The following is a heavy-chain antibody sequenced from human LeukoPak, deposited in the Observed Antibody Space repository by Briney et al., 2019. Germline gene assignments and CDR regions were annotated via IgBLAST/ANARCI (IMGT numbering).Heavy chain of an antibody. Sequence: SVKVSCKASGGTFSSYAISWVRQAPGQGLEWMGGIIPIFGTANYAQKFQGRVTITADESTSTAYMELSSLRSEDTAVYYCARGSSSWYAFDYWGQGTLVTVSS. J-gene: IGHJ4*02. D-gene: IGHD6-13*01. CDR2: IIPIFGTA. CDR3: ARGSSSWYAFDY. CDR1: GGTFSSYA. V-gene: IGHV1-69*13.